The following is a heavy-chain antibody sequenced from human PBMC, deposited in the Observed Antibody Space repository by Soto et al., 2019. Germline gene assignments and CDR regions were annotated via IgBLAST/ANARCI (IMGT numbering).Heavy chain of an antibody. Sequence: SVKVSCKASGGTFRSYAINWVRQAPGHGLEWVGGIIPVFGTPNYAQKFQGRATITADESTSTASMELSSLRSDDTAVYYCAREVYFYYSMDVWGQGTTVTVSS. CDR3: AREVYFYYSMDV. V-gene: IGHV1-69*13. CDR1: GGTFRSYA. J-gene: IGHJ6*02. CDR2: IIPVFGTP.